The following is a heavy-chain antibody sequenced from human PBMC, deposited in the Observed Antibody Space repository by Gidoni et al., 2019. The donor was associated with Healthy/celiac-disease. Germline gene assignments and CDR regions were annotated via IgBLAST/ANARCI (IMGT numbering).Heavy chain of an antibody. CDR1: GGSFSGYY. J-gene: IGHJ5*02. CDR3: ARGPIVVVVAATRDGWFDP. D-gene: IGHD2-15*01. CDR2: INHSRST. V-gene: IGHV4-34*01. Sequence: QVQLQQWGAGLLKPSETLSLTCAVYGGSFSGYYWSWIRQPPGKGLEWIGEINHSRSTNYNPSLKSRVTISVDTSKNQFSLKLSSVTAADTAVYYCARGPIVVVVAATRDGWFDPWGQGTLVTVSS.